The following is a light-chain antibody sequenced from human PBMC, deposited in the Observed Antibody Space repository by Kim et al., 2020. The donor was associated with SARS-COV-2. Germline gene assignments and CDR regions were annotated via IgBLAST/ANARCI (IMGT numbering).Light chain of an antibody. CDR1: NSGSKS. V-gene: IGLV3-21*04. CDR3: QVWDSSSDHPV. Sequence: AQGKTARITCGGNNSGSKSVHWYQQKPGQAPVLVIYYDSDRPSGIPERFSGSNSGNTATLTISRVEAGDEADYYCQVWDSSSDHPVFGGGTKLTVL. CDR2: YDS. J-gene: IGLJ3*02.